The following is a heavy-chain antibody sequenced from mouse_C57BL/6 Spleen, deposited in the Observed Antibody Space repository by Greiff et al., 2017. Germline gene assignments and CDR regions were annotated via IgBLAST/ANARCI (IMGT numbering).Heavy chain of an antibody. J-gene: IGHJ2*01. CDR2: IYPGDGDT. V-gene: IGHV1-80*01. Sequence: QVQLKESGAELVKPGASVKISCKASGYAFSSYWMNWVKQRPGKGLEWIGQIYPGDGDTNYNGKFKGKATLTADKSSSAAYMQLSSLTSEDSAVYFCARFDYDGFDYWGQGTTLTVSS. CDR1: GYAFSSYW. D-gene: IGHD2-4*01. CDR3: ARFDYDGFDY.